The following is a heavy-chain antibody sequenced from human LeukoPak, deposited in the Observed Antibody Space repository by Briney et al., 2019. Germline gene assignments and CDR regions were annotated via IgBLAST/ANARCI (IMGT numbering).Heavy chain of an antibody. CDR1: GYIFTNYC. CDR2: INPSGGST. CDR3: ARDHGSAYYRAPRH. Sequence: GASVKVSCKASGYIFTNYCMHWVRQAPGQGLEWMGTINPSGGSTTYAQKFQGRVTMTRDTSTSTVYMELSSLRSEDTAVYYCARDHGSAYYRAPRHWGQGTLVTVSS. D-gene: IGHD3-10*01. J-gene: IGHJ4*02. V-gene: IGHV1-46*01.